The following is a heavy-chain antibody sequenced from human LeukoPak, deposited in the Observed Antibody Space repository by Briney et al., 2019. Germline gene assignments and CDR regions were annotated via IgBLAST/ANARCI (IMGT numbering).Heavy chain of an antibody. CDR3: ARSFSPGSPPAFMGY. D-gene: IGHD3-10*01. CDR2: INHSGSS. V-gene: IGHV4-34*01. J-gene: IGHJ4*02. Sequence: SETLSLTCAVYGGSFSGYYWSWIRQPLGKGLEWIGEINHSGSSYYNPSLKSRVTISVDTSKNQFSLKLSSVTAADTAVYYCARSFSPGSPPAFMGYWGQGTLVTVSS. CDR1: GGSFSGYY.